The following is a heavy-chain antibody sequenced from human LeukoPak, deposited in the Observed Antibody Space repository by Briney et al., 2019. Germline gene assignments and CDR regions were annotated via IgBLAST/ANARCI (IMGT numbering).Heavy chain of an antibody. Sequence: SGGSLRLSCAASGFTFDDYAMHWVRHAPGKGLEWVSGISWNSGSIVYADSVKGRFTISREKAKNSLYLQMNSLRAEDTALYYCAKGYCSSTSCYIDYRGQGTLVTVSS. CDR2: ISWNSGSI. CDR1: GFTFDDYA. CDR3: AKGYCSSTSCYIDY. D-gene: IGHD2-2*02. V-gene: IGHV3-9*01. J-gene: IGHJ4*02.